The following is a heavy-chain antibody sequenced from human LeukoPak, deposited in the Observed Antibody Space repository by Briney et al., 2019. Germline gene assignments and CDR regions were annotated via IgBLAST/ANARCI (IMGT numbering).Heavy chain of an antibody. J-gene: IGHJ4*02. CDR1: GYSISTTYY. CDR2: ISHSGST. V-gene: IGHV4-38-2*02. D-gene: IGHD2-21*01. CDR3: ARVNAPVATFDY. Sequence: PSETLSLTCTVSGYSISTTYYGGWIRQPPGKGLEWIATISHSGSTYYTPSLRSRLTISLDTSKNQFSLKLTSVTAADTAVYYFARVNAPVATFDYWGQGALVTVSS.